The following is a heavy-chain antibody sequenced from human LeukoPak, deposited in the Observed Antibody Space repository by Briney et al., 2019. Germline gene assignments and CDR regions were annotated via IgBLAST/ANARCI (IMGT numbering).Heavy chain of an antibody. J-gene: IGHJ4*02. D-gene: IGHD5-12*01. V-gene: IGHV3-48*02. CDR3: ARSGSGYGKDFDY. CDR1: GFTFSSYS. CDR2: ISSSSSTI. Sequence: PGGSLRLSCAASGFTFSSYSMIWVRQAPGKGLEWVSYISSSSSTIYSADSVKGRFTISRDNAKNSLYLQMNSLRDEDTAVYYCARSGSGYGKDFDYWGQGTLVTVSS.